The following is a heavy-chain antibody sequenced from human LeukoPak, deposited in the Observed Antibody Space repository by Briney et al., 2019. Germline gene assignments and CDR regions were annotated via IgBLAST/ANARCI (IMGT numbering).Heavy chain of an antibody. V-gene: IGHV3-23*01. D-gene: IGHD3-16*01. CDR1: GFTFSSYA. Sequence: GGSLRLSXAASGFTFSSYAMSWVRQAPGKGLEWVSAISGSGGSTYYADSVKGRFTISRDNSKNTLYLQMNSLRAEDTAVYYCAKGLMYYYYMDVWGKGTTVTVSS. J-gene: IGHJ6*03. CDR2: ISGSGGST. CDR3: AKGLMYYYYMDV.